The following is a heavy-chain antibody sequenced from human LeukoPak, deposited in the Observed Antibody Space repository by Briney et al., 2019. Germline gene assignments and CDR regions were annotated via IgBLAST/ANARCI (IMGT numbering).Heavy chain of an antibody. CDR2: IWYDGSNK. D-gene: IGHD6-19*01. CDR3: AKDKGAHDSSGWYWGAFDI. Sequence: GRSLRLSCAASGFTFSSYGMHWVRQAPGKGLEWVAVIWYDGSNKYYADSVKGRFTISRDNSENTLYLQMNSLRAEDTAVYYCAKDKGAHDSSGWYWGAFDIWGQGTMVTVSS. CDR1: GFTFSSYG. V-gene: IGHV3-33*06. J-gene: IGHJ3*02.